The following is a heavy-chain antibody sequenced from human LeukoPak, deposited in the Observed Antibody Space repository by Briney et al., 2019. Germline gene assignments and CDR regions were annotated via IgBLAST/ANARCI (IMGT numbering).Heavy chain of an antibody. J-gene: IGHJ3*02. Sequence: GASVKVSCKASGGTFSSYAISWVRQAPGQGLEWMGGIIPIFGTANYAQKFQGRVTMTEDTSTDTAYMELSSLRSEVTAVYYCATDAPPVAQDAFDIWGQGTMVTVSS. V-gene: IGHV1-69*06. CDR3: ATDAPPVAQDAFDI. CDR2: IIPIFGTA. D-gene: IGHD6-19*01. CDR1: GGTFSSYA.